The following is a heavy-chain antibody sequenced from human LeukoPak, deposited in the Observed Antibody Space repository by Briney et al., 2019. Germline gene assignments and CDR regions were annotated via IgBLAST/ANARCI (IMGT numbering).Heavy chain of an antibody. CDR1: GGSFSGYY. D-gene: IGHD6-19*01. CDR2: INHSGST. V-gene: IGHV4-34*01. CDR3: AGPGYSSGWYPFDY. J-gene: IGHJ4*02. Sequence: SETLSLTFAVYGGSFSGYYWSWIRQPPGKGLEWIGEINHSGSTNYNPSLKSRVTISVDTSKNQFSLKLSSVTAADTAVYYCAGPGYSSGWYPFDYWGQGTLVTVSS.